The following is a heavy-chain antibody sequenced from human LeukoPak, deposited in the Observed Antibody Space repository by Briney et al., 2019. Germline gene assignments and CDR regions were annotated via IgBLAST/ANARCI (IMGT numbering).Heavy chain of an antibody. V-gene: IGHV1-69*04. CDR1: GGTFSSYA. Sequence: SVKVSCKASGGTFSSYAISWVRQAPGQGLEWMGRIIPILGIANYAQKFQGRVTITADKSTSTAYMELSSLRSEDTAVYYCASPDYGSGSYANEYFQHWGQGTLVTVSS. J-gene: IGHJ1*01. D-gene: IGHD1-26*01. CDR3: ASPDYGSGSYANEYFQH. CDR2: IIPILGIA.